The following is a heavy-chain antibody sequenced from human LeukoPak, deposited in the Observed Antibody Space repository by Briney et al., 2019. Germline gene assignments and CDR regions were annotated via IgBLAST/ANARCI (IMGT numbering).Heavy chain of an antibody. CDR1: GFTFSSYA. Sequence: GRSPRLSCAASGFTFSSYAMHWVRQAPGKGLEWVAVISYDGSNKYYADSVKGRFTISRDNSKNTLYLQMNSLRAEDTAVYYCARDGDYYDSSGYFDYWGQGTLVTVSS. D-gene: IGHD3-22*01. J-gene: IGHJ4*02. CDR2: ISYDGSNK. CDR3: ARDGDYYDSSGYFDY. V-gene: IGHV3-30-3*01.